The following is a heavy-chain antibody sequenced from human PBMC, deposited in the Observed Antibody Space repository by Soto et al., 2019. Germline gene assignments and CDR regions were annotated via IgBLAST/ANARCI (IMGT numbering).Heavy chain of an antibody. D-gene: IGHD3-22*01. CDR2: ISGYNGNT. Sequence: QVQLVESGAEVKKPGASVKVSCKASGYTFTNYGISWVRQAPGQGVGWMGWISGYNGNTKYAQKFQGRVTMTTDTPTNTAYMDLRSLRSDDTAVYYCARDREYYYDSSGNYYYHYGMDVWGQGTTVTVS. V-gene: IGHV1-18*04. CDR1: GYTFTNYG. CDR3: ARDREYYYDSSGNYYYHYGMDV. J-gene: IGHJ6*02.